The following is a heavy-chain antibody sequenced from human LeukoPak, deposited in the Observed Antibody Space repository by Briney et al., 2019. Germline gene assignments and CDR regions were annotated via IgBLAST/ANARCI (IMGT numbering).Heavy chain of an antibody. D-gene: IGHD3-10*01. V-gene: IGHV3-15*07. Sequence: GGSLRLSCSASGLTVTNAWMNWVRQAPGEGLDWVGRIASKTDGGATDYAAPVIGRFTISRDDSKNTLNLQMNSLKTEDTAVYYCTTGIRGDWGQGTLVTVSS. CDR2: IASKTDGGAT. CDR3: TTGIRGD. J-gene: IGHJ4*02. CDR1: GLTVTNAW.